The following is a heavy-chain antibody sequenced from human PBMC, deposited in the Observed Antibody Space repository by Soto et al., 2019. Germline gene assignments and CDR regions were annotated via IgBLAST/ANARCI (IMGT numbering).Heavy chain of an antibody. V-gene: IGHV3-9*01. J-gene: IGHJ1*01. CDR2: ISWNSDSS. CDR1: GFTFDDYA. D-gene: IGHD6-13*01. CDR3: VKDESINWYSGHFRH. Sequence: EVHLVESGGGLVQPGRSLRLSCVASGFTFDDYAMHWVRQAPGKGLEWVSGISWNSDSSGYADSVKGRFTISRDNAKNSLHLQMKSLRAEDTAFYYCVKDESINWYSGHFRHWGQGTLVTVSS.